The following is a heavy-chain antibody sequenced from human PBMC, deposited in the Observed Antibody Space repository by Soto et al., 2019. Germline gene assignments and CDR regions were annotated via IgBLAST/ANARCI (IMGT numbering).Heavy chain of an antibody. CDR1: GFTFDDYA. CDR3: ARDSSGWNTGVDY. Sequence: EVQLVESGGGLVQPGRSLRLSCAASGFTFDDYAIHWVRQAPGKGLQWVSGISWNSGSIGYADSVKGRFTISRDNAKNSLYLQMNSLRAEDTALYYCARDSSGWNTGVDYWGQGTLVTVSS. D-gene: IGHD6-19*01. CDR2: ISWNSGSI. V-gene: IGHV3-9*01. J-gene: IGHJ4*02.